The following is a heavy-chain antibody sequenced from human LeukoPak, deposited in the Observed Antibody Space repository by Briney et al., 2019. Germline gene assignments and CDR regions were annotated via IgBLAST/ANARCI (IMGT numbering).Heavy chain of an antibody. Sequence: GRSLRLTCAASGFSFSTYAMNWVRQAPGKGLAWVSSISSGSSYIYYADSVKGRFTISRDNAKNSLYLQMNSLRAEDTAVYYCASDSSGWYQYFQHWGQGTLVTVSS. V-gene: IGHV3-21*01. J-gene: IGHJ1*01. CDR1: GFSFSTYA. CDR2: ISSGSSYI. CDR3: ASDSSGWYQYFQH. D-gene: IGHD6-19*01.